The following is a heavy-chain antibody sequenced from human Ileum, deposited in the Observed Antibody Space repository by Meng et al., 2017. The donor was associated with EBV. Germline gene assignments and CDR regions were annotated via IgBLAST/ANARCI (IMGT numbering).Heavy chain of an antibody. V-gene: IGHV4-4*02. CDR3: ARGYGSGRDYFDY. CDR1: GGSIRRSNW. Sequence: QVQLTESGPGLVKPSGTLSLTCAVSGGSIRRSNWWNWVRQPPGKGLEWIGEIYYSGSTIYNPSLKSRVTISVDKSKNLFSLKLSSVTAADTAVYYCARGYGSGRDYFDYWGQGTLVTVSS. J-gene: IGHJ4*02. CDR2: IYYSGST. D-gene: IGHD3-10*01.